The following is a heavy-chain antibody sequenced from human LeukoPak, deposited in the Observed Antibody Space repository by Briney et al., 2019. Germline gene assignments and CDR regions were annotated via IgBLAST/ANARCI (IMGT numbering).Heavy chain of an antibody. J-gene: IGHJ4*02. CDR2: ISSSSYI. V-gene: IGHV3-21*01. CDR3: ARGGDCTNGVCYSGDY. Sequence: GGSLRLSCAASGFTFSSYSMNWVRQAPGKGLEWVSSISSSSYIYYADSVKGRFTIPRDNAKNSLYLQMNSLRAEDTAVYYCARGGDCTNGVCYSGDYWGQGTLVTVSS. D-gene: IGHD2-8*01. CDR1: GFTFSSYS.